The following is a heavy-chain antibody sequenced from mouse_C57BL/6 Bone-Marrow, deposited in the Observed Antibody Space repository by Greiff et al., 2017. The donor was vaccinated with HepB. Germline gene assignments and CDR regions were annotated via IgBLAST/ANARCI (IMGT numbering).Heavy chain of an antibody. CDR2: IDPSDSYT. V-gene: IGHV1-69*01. CDR1: GYTFTSYW. D-gene: IGHD1-1*01. J-gene: IGHJ1*03. Sequence: VKLQQPGAELVMPGASVKLSCKASGYTFTSYWMHWVKQRPGQGLEWIGEIDPSDSYTNYNQKFKGKSTLTVDKSSSTAYMQLSSLTSEDSAVYYCAREEYYGSSPYFDVWGTGTTVTVSS. CDR3: AREEYYGSSPYFDV.